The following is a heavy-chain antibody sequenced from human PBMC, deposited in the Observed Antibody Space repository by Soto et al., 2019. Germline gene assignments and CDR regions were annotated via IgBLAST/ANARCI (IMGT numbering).Heavy chain of an antibody. Sequence: RASVKVSCKASGGTFSSYAISWVRQAPGQGLEWMGGIIPIFGTANYAQKFQGRVTITADESTSTAYMELSSLRSEGTAVYYCARVSPVSVYSSSWFYYFDYWGQGTLVTVSS. V-gene: IGHV1-69*13. CDR2: IIPIFGTA. CDR1: GGTFSSYA. J-gene: IGHJ4*02. CDR3: ARVSPVSVYSSSWFYYFDY. D-gene: IGHD6-13*01.